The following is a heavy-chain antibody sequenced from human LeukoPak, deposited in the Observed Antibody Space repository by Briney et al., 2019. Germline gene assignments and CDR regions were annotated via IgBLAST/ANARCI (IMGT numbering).Heavy chain of an antibody. J-gene: IGHJ4*02. V-gene: IGHV3-53*01. Sequence: PGGSLRLSCAASGFTVSSNYMSWVRQAPGKGLEWVSVIYSGGSTYYADSVKGRFTISRDNSKNTLYLQMNSLRAEDTAVYYCARVLAVMAISYLDYWGQGTLVTVSS. CDR2: IYSGGST. CDR1: GFTVSSNY. CDR3: ARVLAVMAISYLDY. D-gene: IGHD2-8*01.